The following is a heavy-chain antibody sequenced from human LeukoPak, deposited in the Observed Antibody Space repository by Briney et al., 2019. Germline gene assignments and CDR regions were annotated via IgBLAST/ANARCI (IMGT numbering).Heavy chain of an antibody. J-gene: IGHJ5*02. CDR1: GGSISSYY. D-gene: IGHD1-14*01. CDR2: IYYSGST. Sequence: PSETLSLTCTVSGGSISSYYWSWIRQPPGKGLEWIGYIYYSGSTNYNPSLKSRVTISVDTSKNQFSLKLSSVTAADTAVYYCARLPDNPLNWFDPWGQGTLVTVSS. CDR3: ARLPDNPLNWFDP. V-gene: IGHV4-59*01.